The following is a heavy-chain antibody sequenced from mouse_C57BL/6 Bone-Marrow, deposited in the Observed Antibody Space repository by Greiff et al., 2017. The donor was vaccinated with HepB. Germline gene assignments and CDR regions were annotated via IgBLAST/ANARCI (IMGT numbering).Heavy chain of an antibody. D-gene: IGHD2-2*01. CDR3: ARDYGYDGGFAY. J-gene: IGHJ3*01. CDR1: GFTFSSYA. V-gene: IGHV5-4*01. Sequence: EVQLQESGGGLVKPGGSLKLSCAASGFTFSSYAMSWVRQTPEKRLEWVATISDGGSYTYYPDNVKGRFTISRDNAKNNLYLQMSHLKSEDTAMYYCARDYGYDGGFAYWGQGTLVTVSA. CDR2: ISDGGSYT.